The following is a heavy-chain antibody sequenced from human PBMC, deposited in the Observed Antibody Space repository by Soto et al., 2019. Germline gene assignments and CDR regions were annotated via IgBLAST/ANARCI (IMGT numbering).Heavy chain of an antibody. CDR1: GYTFTAYA. V-gene: IGHV1-3*01. Sequence: ASVKVSWKASGYTFTAYAMDWVRQTPGQRLEWVGWINVGTGDTEYSQQFQGRVNITRDTSARTLYMELSSLRSEDTAVYYCARDVDTSMSTPLDYWGQGSLVTVSS. J-gene: IGHJ4*02. CDR2: INVGTGDT. D-gene: IGHD2-2*01. CDR3: ARDVDTSMSTPLDY.